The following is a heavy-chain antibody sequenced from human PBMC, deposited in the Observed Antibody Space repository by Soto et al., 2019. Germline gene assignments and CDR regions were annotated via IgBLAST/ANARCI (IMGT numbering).Heavy chain of an antibody. D-gene: IGHD6-13*01. CDR3: ARAPGYGSSWS. V-gene: IGHV4-4*02. CDR2: IHHSGST. CDR1: GAPIRSTDW. Sequence: QVQLQESGPRLVKPSGTLSLTCAVSGAPIRSTDWWSWVRQSPGKGLEWIGEIHHSGSTNYNPSLKSRVTMSVDKSENHFSLKLTSVTAADTAVYYCARAPGYGSSWSWGQGTLVTVSS. J-gene: IGHJ4*02.